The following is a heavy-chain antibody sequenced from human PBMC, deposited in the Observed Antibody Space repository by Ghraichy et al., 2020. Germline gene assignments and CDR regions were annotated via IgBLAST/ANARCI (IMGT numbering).Heavy chain of an antibody. CDR1: GGSISGSRYY. J-gene: IGHJ4*02. V-gene: IGHV4-39*01. Sequence: SETLSLTCAVSGGSISGSRYYWGWIRQPPGRGLEWIGSVYYSGSTYYNPSLKSRVTISVDTSMKQFSLKLSSVTAADTAVYYCASGDSGTTGENYWGQGTLVTVSS. CDR2: VYYSGST. D-gene: IGHD4-17*01. CDR3: ASGDSGTTGENY.